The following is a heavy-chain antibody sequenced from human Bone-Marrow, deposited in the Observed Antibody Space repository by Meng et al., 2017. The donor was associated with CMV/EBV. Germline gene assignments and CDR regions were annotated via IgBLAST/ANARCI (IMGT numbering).Heavy chain of an antibody. CDR1: GHTFATSW. J-gene: IGHJ4*02. Sequence: GESRTISCTTSGHTFATSWIGWVRQMPGKGLEWMGIIYPGDSDTKYSPSFQGQVTISADKSLNTAYLQWSSLQASDTAIYYCARTNTPMFTWGPYFDYWGQGTLVTVSS. V-gene: IGHV5-51*01. CDR3: ARTNTPMFTWGPYFDY. D-gene: IGHD5-18*01. CDR2: IYPGDSDT.